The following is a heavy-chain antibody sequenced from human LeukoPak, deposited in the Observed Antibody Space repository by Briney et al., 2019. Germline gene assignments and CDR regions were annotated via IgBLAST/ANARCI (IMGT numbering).Heavy chain of an antibody. J-gene: IGHJ4*02. V-gene: IGHV1-69*04. Sequence: SVKVSCKASGYTFTGYYMHWVRQAPGQGLEWMGRIIPILGIANYAQKFQGRVTITADKSTSTAYMELSSLRSEDTAVYYCAREIDTIFGFDYWGQGTLVTVSS. CDR2: IIPILGIA. CDR3: AREIDTIFGFDY. CDR1: GYTFTGYY. D-gene: IGHD3-3*01.